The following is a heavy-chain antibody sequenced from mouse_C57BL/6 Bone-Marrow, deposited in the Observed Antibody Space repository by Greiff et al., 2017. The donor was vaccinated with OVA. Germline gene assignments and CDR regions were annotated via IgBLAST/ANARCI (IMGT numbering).Heavy chain of an antibody. CDR3: ARNDYGSSYYWFAY. D-gene: IGHD1-1*01. Sequence: QVQLKESGPGLVQPSQSLSITCTVSGFSLTSYGVHWVRQSPGKGLEWLGVIWSGGSTDYNAAFISRLSISKDNSKSQVFFKMNSLQADDTAIYYCARNDYGSSYYWFAYWGQGTLVTVSA. V-gene: IGHV2-2*01. J-gene: IGHJ3*01. CDR2: IWSGGST. CDR1: GFSLTSYG.